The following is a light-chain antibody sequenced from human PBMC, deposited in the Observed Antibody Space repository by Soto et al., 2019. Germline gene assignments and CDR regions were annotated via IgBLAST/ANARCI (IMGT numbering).Light chain of an antibody. J-gene: IGKJ1*01. V-gene: IGKV3-20*01. Sequence: IVLTQSPGTLSLSPGVRATLSCRTSQSVSTSKLAWYQQRPGQAPRLLMYDASRRATGIPDRFSGSGSGTDFTLTISRLEPEDVAVYYCQQYVNFVWTFGQGTK. CDR3: QQYVNFVWT. CDR2: DAS. CDR1: QSVSTSK.